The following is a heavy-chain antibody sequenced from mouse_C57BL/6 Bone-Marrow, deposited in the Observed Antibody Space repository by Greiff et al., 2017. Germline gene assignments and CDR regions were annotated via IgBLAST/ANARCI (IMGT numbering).Heavy chain of an antibody. CDR2: IWRGGST. D-gene: IGHD4-1*02. Sequence: VMLVESGPGLVQPSQSLSITCTVSGFSLTSYGVHWVRQSPGKGLEWLGVIWRGGSTDYNAAFMSRLSITKDNSKSQVFFKMNSLQADDTAIYYCAKNPTGSYAMDYWGQGTSVTVSS. V-gene: IGHV2-5*01. CDR3: AKNPTGSYAMDY. CDR1: GFSLTSYG. J-gene: IGHJ4*01.